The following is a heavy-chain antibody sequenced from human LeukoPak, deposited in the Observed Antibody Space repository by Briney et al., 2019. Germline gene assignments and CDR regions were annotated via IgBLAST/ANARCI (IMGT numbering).Heavy chain of an antibody. V-gene: IGHV3-53*01. CDR2: IYSGGST. Sequence: PGGSLRLSCAASGFTFSSYGMHWVRQAPGKGLEWVSVIYSGGSTYYADSVKGRFTISRDNSKNTLYLQMNSLRAEDTAVYYCARDSPSGDAFDIWGQGTMVTVSS. CDR3: ARDSPSGDAFDI. J-gene: IGHJ3*02. CDR1: GFTFSSYG.